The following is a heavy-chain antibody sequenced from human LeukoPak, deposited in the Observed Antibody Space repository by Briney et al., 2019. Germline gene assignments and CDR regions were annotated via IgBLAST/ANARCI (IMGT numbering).Heavy chain of an antibody. D-gene: IGHD6-13*01. V-gene: IGHV1-46*01. Sequence: ASVKASCKAPGITFTSYYIHWVRQSPGRALGWMGKINPIGTITTYAPKYQGRVTVTKATSTNTVYMELSSLRSDDTAVYYCALIAPPHNWGQGTLVTVSS. CDR3: ALIAPPHN. CDR1: GITFTSYY. J-gene: IGHJ4*02. CDR2: INPIGTIT.